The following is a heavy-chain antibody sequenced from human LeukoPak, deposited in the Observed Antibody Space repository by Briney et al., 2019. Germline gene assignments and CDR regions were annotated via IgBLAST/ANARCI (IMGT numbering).Heavy chain of an antibody. D-gene: IGHD3-10*01. V-gene: IGHV4-59*01. CDR3: ARIGGVFHH. Sequence: PGGSLRLSCAASGFTFSSYAMSWVRQAPGKGLEWIGQIGYSGTTNYKPSLKSRLTISTDASKNHFSLRLTSVTPADTAVYYCARIGGVFHHWGQGTLVTVSS. CDR2: IGYSGTT. J-gene: IGHJ1*01. CDR1: GFTFSSYA.